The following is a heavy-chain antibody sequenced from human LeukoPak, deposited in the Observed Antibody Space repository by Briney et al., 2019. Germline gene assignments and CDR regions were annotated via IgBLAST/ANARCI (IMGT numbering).Heavy chain of an antibody. Sequence: SETLSLTCTVSGGSISSYYWSWIRQPPGKGLEWIGYIYHSGSTNYNPSLKSRVTISVDTSKNQFSLKLSSVTAADTAVYYCARTYYGDYPSWFDPWGQGTLVTVSS. CDR3: ARTYYGDYPSWFDP. J-gene: IGHJ5*02. CDR2: IYHSGST. V-gene: IGHV4-59*01. D-gene: IGHD4-17*01. CDR1: GGSISSYY.